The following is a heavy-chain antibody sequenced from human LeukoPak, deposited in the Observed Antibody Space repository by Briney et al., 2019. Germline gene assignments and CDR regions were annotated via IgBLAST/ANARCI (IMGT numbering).Heavy chain of an antibody. Sequence: PGGSLRLSCAASGFTFSSYSMMWVRQAPGKGLEWVSYISSSSTTIHYADSVKGRFTISRDNAKNSVYLQMNSLRAEDTAVYYCAKKYNTGLDPWGQGTLVTVSS. V-gene: IGHV3-48*01. D-gene: IGHD1-14*01. CDR3: AKKYNTGLDP. CDR2: ISSSSTTI. J-gene: IGHJ5*02. CDR1: GFTFSSYS.